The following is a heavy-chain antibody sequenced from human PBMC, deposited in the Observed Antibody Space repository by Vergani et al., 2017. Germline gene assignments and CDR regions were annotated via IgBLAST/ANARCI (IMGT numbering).Heavy chain of an antibody. D-gene: IGHD3-22*01. V-gene: IGHV3-30*02. CDR2: IHYDGSHK. CDR3: AKTFYYYVSGPFVYYYYNMDV. Sequence: QVQLVESGGGVVQSGGSLRLSCAASGFTFTSFGMHWVRQPPGKGLELVAFIHYDGSHKYYIDSVKGRSTISRDDSKNTLYLQMNSLRAEDTTVYYCAKTFYYYVSGPFVYYYYNMDVWGQGTTVTVSS. CDR1: GFTFTSFG. J-gene: IGHJ6*02.